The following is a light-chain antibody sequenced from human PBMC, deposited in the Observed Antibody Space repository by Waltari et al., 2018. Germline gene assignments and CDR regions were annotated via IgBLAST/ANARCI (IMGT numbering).Light chain of an antibody. Sequence: EIVLTQSPGTLSLSPGARATLSCRASQSISKYLVWYQQKPGQAPRLLIYEASIRATGIPDRFSGSGSVTDFSLIISRLEPEDFAVYYCQKYEALPATFGQGTKVEIK. CDR3: QKYEALPAT. CDR2: EAS. V-gene: IGKV3-20*01. CDR1: QSISKY. J-gene: IGKJ1*01.